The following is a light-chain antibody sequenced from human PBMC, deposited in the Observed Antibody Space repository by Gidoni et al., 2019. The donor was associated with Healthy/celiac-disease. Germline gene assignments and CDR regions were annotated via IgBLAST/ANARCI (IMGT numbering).Light chain of an antibody. V-gene: IGKV3-15*01. CDR2: GAS. Sequence: EIVMTQSPATLSVSPGERATLSCRASQSVSSNLAWYQQKPGQAHRLLIYGASPRATGIPARFIGSGSGTKFTLTISSLQSEDFSVYYCQQYNNWPPRTFGQGTKVEIK. CDR3: QQYNNWPPRT. J-gene: IGKJ1*01. CDR1: QSVSSN.